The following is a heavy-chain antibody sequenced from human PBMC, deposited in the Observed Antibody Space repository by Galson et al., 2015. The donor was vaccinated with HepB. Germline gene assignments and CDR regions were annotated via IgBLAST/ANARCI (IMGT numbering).Heavy chain of an antibody. CDR3: ATRNLFDY. CDR2: IKYDGSER. V-gene: IGHV3-7*03. Sequence: SLRLSCAVIGFNFGGHWMSWVRQAPGKGLEWVANIKYDGSERFYMESVKGRFTISRDNRKHFVYLQMDNLKADDTAVYYCATRNLFDYWGHGTLVTVSS. J-gene: IGHJ4*01. CDR1: GFNFGGHW.